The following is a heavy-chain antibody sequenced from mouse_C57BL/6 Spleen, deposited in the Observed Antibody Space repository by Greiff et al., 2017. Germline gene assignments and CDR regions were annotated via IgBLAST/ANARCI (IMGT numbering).Heavy chain of an antibody. D-gene: IGHD1-1*01. CDR1: GYTFTSYW. V-gene: IGHV1-64*01. CDR3: ARDYGSSQAWFAY. J-gene: IGHJ3*01. CDR2: IHPNSGST. Sequence: QVQLTQPGAELVKPGASVKLSCKASGYTFTSYWMHWVKQRPGQGLEWIGMIHPNSGSTNYNEKFKSKATLTVDKSSSTAYMQLSSLTSEDSAVYYCARDYGSSQAWFAYWGQGTLVTVSA.